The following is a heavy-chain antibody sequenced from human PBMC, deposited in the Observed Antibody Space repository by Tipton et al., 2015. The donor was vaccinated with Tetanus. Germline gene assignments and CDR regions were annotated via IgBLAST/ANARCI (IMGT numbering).Heavy chain of an antibody. D-gene: IGHD6-13*01. CDR3: ARDPRNGIAAAAWFDP. Sequence: QSGPEVKKPGASVKVSCKASGYTFTSYGISWVRQAPGQGLEWMGWISAYNGNTNYAQKLQGRVTMTTDTSTSTAYVELRSLRSDDTAVFYCARDPRNGIAAAAWFDPWGQGTLVTVSS. CDR1: GYTFTSYG. V-gene: IGHV1-18*01. J-gene: IGHJ5*02. CDR2: ISAYNGNT.